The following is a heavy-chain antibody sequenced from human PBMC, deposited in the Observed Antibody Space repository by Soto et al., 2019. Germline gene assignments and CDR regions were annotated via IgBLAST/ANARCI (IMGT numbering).Heavy chain of an antibody. Sequence: QVQLQESGPGLVKPSETLSLTCTVFGGSISSYYWSWIRQPPGKGLEWIGYIYYSGSTNYNPSLQSRLTISVDTSKNQFSLKLSSVTAADTAVYYCARRYGVTLDYWGQGTLVTVSS. CDR3: ARRYGVTLDY. J-gene: IGHJ4*02. V-gene: IGHV4-59*08. D-gene: IGHD4-17*01. CDR2: IYYSGST. CDR1: GGSISSYY.